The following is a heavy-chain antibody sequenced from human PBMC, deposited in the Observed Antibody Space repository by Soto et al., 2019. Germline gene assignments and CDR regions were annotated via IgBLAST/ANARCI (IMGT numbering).Heavy chain of an antibody. Sequence: QLQLQESGSGVVKTSETLSLTCTVSGASITYGAFSWSWIRQSPGKGLEWLGYISHLVTTYLHPSFKSRLTMSIDRARNQFSLRLTSVTAADVAVYYCARGGGYDPFDSWGQGVLGTVSS. D-gene: IGHD5-12*01. CDR2: ISHLVTT. J-gene: IGHJ4*02. CDR1: GASITYGAFS. CDR3: ARGGGYDPFDS. V-gene: IGHV4-30-2*06.